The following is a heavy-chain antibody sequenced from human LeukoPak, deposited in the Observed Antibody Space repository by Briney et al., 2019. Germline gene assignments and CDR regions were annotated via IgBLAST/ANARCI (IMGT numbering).Heavy chain of an antibody. CDR1: GGSFSGYY. J-gene: IGHJ6*02. D-gene: IGHD3-10*01. Sequence: SETLSFTCAVYGGSFSGYYWSWIRQPPGKGLEWIGEINHSGSTNYNPSLKSRVTISVGTSKNQFSLKLSSVTAADTAVYYCARGVVRGVNPYYYYYGMDVWGQGTTVTVSS. CDR3: ARGVVRGVNPYYYYYGMDV. V-gene: IGHV4-34*01. CDR2: INHSGST.